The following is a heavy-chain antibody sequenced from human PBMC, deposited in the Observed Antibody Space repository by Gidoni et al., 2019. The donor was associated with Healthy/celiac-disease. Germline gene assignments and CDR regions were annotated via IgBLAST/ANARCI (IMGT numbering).Heavy chain of an antibody. CDR1: GFTFSSYG. Sequence: QVQLVESGGGVVQPGRSLRLSCAASGFTFSSYGMHWVRQAPGKGLECVAVISYDGSNKYYADSVKGRFTISRDNSKNTLYLQMNSLRAEDTAVYYCAKGRRIAVAGTPSDYWGQGTLVTVSS. CDR3: AKGRRIAVAGTPSDY. J-gene: IGHJ4*02. CDR2: ISYDGSNK. V-gene: IGHV3-30*18. D-gene: IGHD6-19*01.